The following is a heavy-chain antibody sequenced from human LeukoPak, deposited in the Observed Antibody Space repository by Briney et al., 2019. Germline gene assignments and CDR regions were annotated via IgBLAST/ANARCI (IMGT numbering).Heavy chain of an antibody. J-gene: IGHJ4*02. CDR3: ASGVGLTLRDF. D-gene: IGHD1-26*01. CDR1: GFTFSSYW. V-gene: IGHV3-74*01. CDR2: INTDGSRT. Sequence: PGGSLRLSCAASGFTFSSYWMHWVRQAPGKGLVWVSRINTDGSRTTYADSVKGRFTISRDNAKNTLYLQMNSLRAEDTAVYYCASGVGLTLRDFWGQGTLLTVSS.